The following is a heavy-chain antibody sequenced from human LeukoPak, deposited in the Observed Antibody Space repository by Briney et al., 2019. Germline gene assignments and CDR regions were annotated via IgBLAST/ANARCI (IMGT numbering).Heavy chain of an antibody. V-gene: IGHV3-30*18. J-gene: IGHJ4*02. D-gene: IGHD4-11*01. CDR3: AKSKSPYPMDYIFDF. CDR1: GFSFSSYG. Sequence: GGSLRPSCAASGFSFSSYGMHWVRQAPGKGLEWVAVISNDGSIIKYGDSVKGRFTISRDNSKNTLYVQMNSLRTDDAAVYYCAKSKSPYPMDYIFDFWGQGTLVTVSS. CDR2: ISNDGSII.